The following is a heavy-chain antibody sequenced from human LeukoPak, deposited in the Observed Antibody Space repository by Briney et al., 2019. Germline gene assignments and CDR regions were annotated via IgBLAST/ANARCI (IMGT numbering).Heavy chain of an antibody. Sequence: PGGSLRLSCAASGFTFSGHWMHWVRQFPGKGLVWVSRINGDGSSTSYADSVKGRFTISRDNSKNTLYLQMNSLRAEDTAVYYCAKDGLRFLEWLLYFDYWGQGTLVTVSS. V-gene: IGHV3-74*01. J-gene: IGHJ4*02. D-gene: IGHD3-3*01. CDR2: INGDGSST. CDR3: AKDGLRFLEWLLYFDY. CDR1: GFTFSGHW.